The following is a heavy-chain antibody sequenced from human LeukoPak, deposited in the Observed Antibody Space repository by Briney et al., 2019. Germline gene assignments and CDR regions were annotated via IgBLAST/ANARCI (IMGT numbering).Heavy chain of an antibody. V-gene: IGHV4-34*01. CDR1: GGSFSGYC. J-gene: IGHJ4*02. CDR3: ARGWNWLQPFDY. D-gene: IGHD5-24*01. Sequence: PSETLSLTCAVYGGSFSGYCWSWIRQPPGKGLEWIGEINHSGSTNYNPSLKSRVTISVDTSKNQFSLKLSSVTAADTAVYYCARGWNWLQPFDYWGQGTLVTVSS. CDR2: INHSGST.